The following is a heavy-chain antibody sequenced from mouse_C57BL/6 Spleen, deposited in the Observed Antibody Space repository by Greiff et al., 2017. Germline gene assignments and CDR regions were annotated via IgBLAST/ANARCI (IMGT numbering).Heavy chain of an antibody. CDR3: ARRELGHWYFDV. D-gene: IGHD4-1*01. J-gene: IGHJ1*03. Sequence: VQLQQPGAELVMPGASVKLSCKASGYTFTSYWMHWVKQRPGQGLEWIGEIDPSDSYTNYNQKFKGKSTLTVDKSSSTAYMQLSSLTSEDSAVYYCARRELGHWYFDVWGTGTTVTVSS. V-gene: IGHV1-69*01. CDR2: IDPSDSYT. CDR1: GYTFTSYW.